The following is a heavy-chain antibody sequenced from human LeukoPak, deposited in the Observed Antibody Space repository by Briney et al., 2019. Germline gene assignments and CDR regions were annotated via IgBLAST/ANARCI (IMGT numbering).Heavy chain of an antibody. CDR3: AIEPLGYCSSTSCCNFDY. CDR1: GFTFSSYA. D-gene: IGHD2-2*01. J-gene: IGHJ4*02. V-gene: IGHV3-23*01. CDR2: ISGSGGST. Sequence: GGSLRLSCAASGFTFSSYAMSWVRQAPGKGLEWVSAISGSGGSTYYADSVKGRFTISRDNSKNTLYLQMNSLRAEDTAVYYCAIEPLGYCSSTSCCNFDYWGQGTLVTVSS.